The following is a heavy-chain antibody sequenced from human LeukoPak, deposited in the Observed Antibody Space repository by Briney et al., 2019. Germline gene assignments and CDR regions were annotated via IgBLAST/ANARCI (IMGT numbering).Heavy chain of an antibody. D-gene: IGHD5-24*01. CDR3: ARGGDDYWNYYYYMDV. J-gene: IGHJ6*03. CDR2: ISAYNGNT. V-gene: IGHV1-18*01. CDR1: GYTFTNYG. Sequence: ASVKVSCKASGYTFTNYGISWVRQAPGQGLEWMGWISAYNGNTIYAQKLQGRVTMTTDTSTSTAYMELRSLRSDDTAVYYCARGGDDYWNYYYYMDVWGKGTTVTVSS.